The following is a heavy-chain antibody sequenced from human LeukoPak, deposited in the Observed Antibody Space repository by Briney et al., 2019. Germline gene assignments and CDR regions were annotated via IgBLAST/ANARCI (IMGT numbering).Heavy chain of an antibody. Sequence: SETLSLTCTVSGYSISSGYYWGWIRQPPGKGLEWIGSIYHSGSTYYNPSLKSRVTISVDTSKNQFSLKLSSVTAADTAVYCCARVQGSSGSYEYYHYMDVWGKGTTVTISS. V-gene: IGHV4-38-2*02. D-gene: IGHD1-26*01. CDR1: GYSISSGYY. CDR2: IYHSGST. J-gene: IGHJ6*03. CDR3: ARVQGSSGSYEYYHYMDV.